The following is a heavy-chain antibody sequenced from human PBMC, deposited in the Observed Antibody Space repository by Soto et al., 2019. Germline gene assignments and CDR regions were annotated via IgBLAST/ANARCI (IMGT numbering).Heavy chain of an antibody. CDR1: GGSISSGGYY. V-gene: IGHV4-31*03. CDR2: IYYSGST. D-gene: IGHD4-4*01. CDR3: AREEVTPEFNWFDP. J-gene: IGHJ5*02. Sequence: PSETLSLTCTVSGGSISSGGYYWSWIRQHPGKGLEWIGYIYYSGSTYYNPSLKSRVTISVDTSKNQFSLKLSSVTAADTAVYYCAREEVTPEFNWFDPWGQGTLVTVSS.